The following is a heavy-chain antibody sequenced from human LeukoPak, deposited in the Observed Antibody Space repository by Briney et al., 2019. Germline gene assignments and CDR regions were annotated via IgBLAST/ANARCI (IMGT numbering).Heavy chain of an antibody. V-gene: IGHV1-46*01. CDR3: ARDAIAAAGANDY. CDR1: GYTFTSYY. Sequence: ASVKVSCKASGYTFTSYYMHWVRQAPGQGLEWMGIINPSGGSAGSAQKFQGRLTMTRDTSTSTVYMELSSLRSEDTAVYFCARDAIAAAGANDYWGQGTLVTVSS. CDR2: INPSGGSA. J-gene: IGHJ4*02. D-gene: IGHD6-13*01.